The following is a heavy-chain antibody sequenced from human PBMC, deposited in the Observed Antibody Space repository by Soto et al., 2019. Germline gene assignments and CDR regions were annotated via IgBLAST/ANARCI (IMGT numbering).Heavy chain of an antibody. CDR2: IIPIFGTA. D-gene: IGHD6-6*01. CDR3: ASLYSSSSSSYYYYGMDV. CDR1: GGTFSSYA. Sequence: SVKVSCKASGGTFSSYAISWVRQAPGQGLEWMGGIIPIFGTANYAQKFQGRVTITADESTSTAYMELSSLRSEDTAVYYCASLYSSSSSSYYYYGMDVWGQGTTVTVSS. J-gene: IGHJ6*02. V-gene: IGHV1-69*13.